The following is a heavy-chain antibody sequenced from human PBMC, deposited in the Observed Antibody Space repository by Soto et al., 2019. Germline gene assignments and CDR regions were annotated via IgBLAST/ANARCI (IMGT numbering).Heavy chain of an antibody. CDR2: INPNSGGT. J-gene: IGHJ6*04. D-gene: IGHD3-16*02. V-gene: IGHV1-2*04. Sequence: GASVKVSCKASGYTFTGYYMHWVRQAPGQGLEWMGWINPNSGGTNYAQKFQGWVTMTRDTSISTAYMELSRLRSDDTAVYYCARGPFMITFGGVIPLYGMDVWGKGTTVTVSS. CDR1: GYTFTGYY. CDR3: ARGPFMITFGGVIPLYGMDV.